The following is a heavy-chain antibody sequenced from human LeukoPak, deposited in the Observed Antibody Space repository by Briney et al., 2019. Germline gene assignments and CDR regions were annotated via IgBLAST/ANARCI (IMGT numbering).Heavy chain of an antibody. J-gene: IGHJ3*02. CDR2: INPNSGGT. CDR1: GYTFTDYY. Sequence: ASVKVSCKASGYTFTDYYMHWVRQAPGQGLEWMGWINPNSGGTNYAQKFQGRVTMTRDTSISTAYMELSRLRSDDTAVYYCARVQGGYDILTGYYRGDAFDIWGQGTMVTVSS. D-gene: IGHD3-9*01. V-gene: IGHV1-2*02. CDR3: ARVQGGYDILTGYYRGDAFDI.